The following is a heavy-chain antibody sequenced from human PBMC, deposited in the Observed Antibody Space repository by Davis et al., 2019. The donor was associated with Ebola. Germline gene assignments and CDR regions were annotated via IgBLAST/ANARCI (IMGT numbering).Heavy chain of an antibody. J-gene: IGHJ6*02. CDR3: ARRATVTTWSYYYYGMDV. CDR2: IRSKANSYAT. D-gene: IGHD4-17*01. V-gene: IGHV3-73*01. CDR1: GFTFSGSA. Sequence: GESLKIPCAASGFTFSGSAMHWVRQASGKGLEWVGRIRSKANSYATAYAASVKGRFTISRDDSKNTAYLQMNSLKTEDTAVYYCARRATVTTWSYYYYGMDVWGQGTTVTVSS.